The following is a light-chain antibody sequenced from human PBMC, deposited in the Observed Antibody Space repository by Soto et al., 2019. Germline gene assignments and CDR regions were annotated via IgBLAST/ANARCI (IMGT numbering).Light chain of an antibody. V-gene: IGKV3-20*01. CDR3: QQYGSSPPYT. J-gene: IGKJ2*01. Sequence: EIVLTQSPGTLSLSPGERATLSYRASQSVSSRYLAWYQQKPGQAPSLLIYGASSRATGIPDRFSGGGSGTDFTLTISRLEPEDFAVYYCQQYGSSPPYTFGQGTKLEIK. CDR1: QSVSSRY. CDR2: GAS.